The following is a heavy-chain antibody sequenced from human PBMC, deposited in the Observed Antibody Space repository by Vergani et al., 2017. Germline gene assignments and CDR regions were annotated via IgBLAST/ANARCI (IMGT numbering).Heavy chain of an antibody. CDR1: GGSINSHNYY. V-gene: IGHV4-61*02. Sequence: QVQLQESGPGLVKPSQTLSLTCTVSGGSINSHNYYWSWIRQPAGEGLEWIGRIHTSGSTNYNPSLKSRVTMSEDTSQNQFSLNLTSVTAADTAVYFCGNHRGSGGFFPSSYFYGMDVWGHGTTVTVSS. CDR2: IHTSGST. CDR3: GNHRGSGGFFPSSYFYGMDV. J-gene: IGHJ6*02. D-gene: IGHD3-10*01.